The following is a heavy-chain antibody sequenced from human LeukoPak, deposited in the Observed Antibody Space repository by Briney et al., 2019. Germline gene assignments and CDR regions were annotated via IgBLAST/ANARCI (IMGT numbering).Heavy chain of an antibody. V-gene: IGHV3-7*01. CDR1: GFRFTGFW. D-gene: IGHD2-15*01. Sequence: GGSLRLSCAASGFRFTGFWMSWVRQAPGKGPEWVANTNQESTETYYVDSVRGRFTISRDNAKNSLSLQMNSLRVEDTAVYYCAREVDRSFGYWGQGNLVTVSS. CDR2: TNQESTET. J-gene: IGHJ4*02. CDR3: AREVDRSFGY.